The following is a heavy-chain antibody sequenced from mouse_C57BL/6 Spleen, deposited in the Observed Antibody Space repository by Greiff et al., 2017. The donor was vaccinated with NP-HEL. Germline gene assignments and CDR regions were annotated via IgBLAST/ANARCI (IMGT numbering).Heavy chain of an antibody. CDR1: GYTFTSYG. Sequence: QVHVKQSGAELARPGASVKLSCKASGYTFTSYGISWVKQRTGQGLEWIGEIYPRSGNTYYNEKFKGKATLTVDKSSSTAYMELRSLTSEDSAVYFCARDYGSSFDYWGQGTTLTVSS. CDR2: IYPRSGNT. CDR3: ARDYGSSFDY. V-gene: IGHV1-81*01. D-gene: IGHD1-1*01. J-gene: IGHJ2*01.